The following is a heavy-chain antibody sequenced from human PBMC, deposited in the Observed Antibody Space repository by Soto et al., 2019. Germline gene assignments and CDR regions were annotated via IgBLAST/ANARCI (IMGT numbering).Heavy chain of an antibody. Sequence: ASVKVSCKASGYTFTGYYMHWVRQAPGQGLEWMGWINPNSGGTNYAQKFQGWVTMSRDTSISTAYMELSRLRSDDTAVYYCARDRTLWFGESYGMDVWGQGTTVTVSS. CDR3: ARDRTLWFGESYGMDV. D-gene: IGHD3-10*01. CDR1: GYTFTGYY. CDR2: INPNSGGT. V-gene: IGHV1-2*04. J-gene: IGHJ6*02.